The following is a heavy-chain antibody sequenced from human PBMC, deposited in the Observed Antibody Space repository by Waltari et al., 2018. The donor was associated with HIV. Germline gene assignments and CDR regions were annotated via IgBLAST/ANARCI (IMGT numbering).Heavy chain of an antibody. V-gene: IGHV4-34*01. CDR1: GGSFSGYY. CDR2: INHSGST. D-gene: IGHD6-6*01. J-gene: IGHJ5*02. Sequence: QVQLQQWGAGLLKPSETLSLTCAVYGGSFSGYYWSWIRQPPGKGLELVGEINHSGSTNYNPSLKSRVTISVDTSKNQFSLKLSSVTAADTAVYYCARGVVAARRSRYNWFDPWGQGTLVTVSS. CDR3: ARGVVAARRSRYNWFDP.